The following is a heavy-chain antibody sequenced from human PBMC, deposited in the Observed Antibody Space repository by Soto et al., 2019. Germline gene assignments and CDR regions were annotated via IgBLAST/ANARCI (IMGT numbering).Heavy chain of an antibody. CDR3: ARESDGDYFPDY. D-gene: IGHD4-17*01. J-gene: IGHJ4*02. Sequence: QVQLVESGGGVVQPGRSLRLSCAASGFTFSSYAMHWVRQAPGKGLEWVAVISYDGSNKYYADSVKGRFTISRDNSKNTLYLQMNSLRAEDTAVYYCARESDGDYFPDYWGQGTLVTVSS. V-gene: IGHV3-30-3*01. CDR2: ISYDGSNK. CDR1: GFTFSSYA.